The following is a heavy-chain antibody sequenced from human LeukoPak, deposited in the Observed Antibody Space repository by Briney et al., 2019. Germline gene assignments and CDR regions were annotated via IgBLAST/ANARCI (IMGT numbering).Heavy chain of an antibody. J-gene: IGHJ4*02. CDR2: INAGNGNT. CDR1: GYTFTIYT. D-gene: IGHD3-10*01. V-gene: IGHV1-3*01. Sequence: GASVKVSFKASGYTFTIYTMHWVRQAPGQRQEWMGWINAGNGNTKYSQKFQGRVTITRDTSASTAYMELSSLRSEDTAVYYCARGYYGSGYVDYWGQGTLVTVSS. CDR3: ARGYYGSGYVDY.